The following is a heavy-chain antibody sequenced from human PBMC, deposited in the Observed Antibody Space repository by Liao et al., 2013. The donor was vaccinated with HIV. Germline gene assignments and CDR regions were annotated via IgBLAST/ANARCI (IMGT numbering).Heavy chain of an antibody. CDR1: RGSINSYY. Sequence: QVQLEESGPGLVKPSETLSLTCTVSRGSINSYYWSWIRQPPGKGMEWIGYIYFSGTTRYNPSLKSRLTMSVDTSKNHLSLELTSVTAADTALYYCARHKGQLTMANAFDIWAKGQVSPSRQ. V-gene: IGHV4-59*01. D-gene: IGHD3-10*01. J-gene: IGHJ3*02. CDR3: ARHKGQLTMANAFDI. CDR2: IYFSGTT.